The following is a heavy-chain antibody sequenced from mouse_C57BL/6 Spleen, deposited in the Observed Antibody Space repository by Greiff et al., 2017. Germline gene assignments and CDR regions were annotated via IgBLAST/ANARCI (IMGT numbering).Heavy chain of an antibody. D-gene: IGHD3-3*01. CDR2: ISSGSSTI. Sequence: EVQLVESGGGLVKPGGSLKLSCAASGFTFSDYGMHWVRQAPEKGLVWVAYISSGSSTIYYADTVKGRFTISRDNAKNTLFLQMTSLRSEDTAMYYSARGDCGYAMDYWGQGTSDTVSS. CDR1: GFTFSDYG. J-gene: IGHJ4*01. CDR3: ARGDCGYAMDY. V-gene: IGHV5-17*01.